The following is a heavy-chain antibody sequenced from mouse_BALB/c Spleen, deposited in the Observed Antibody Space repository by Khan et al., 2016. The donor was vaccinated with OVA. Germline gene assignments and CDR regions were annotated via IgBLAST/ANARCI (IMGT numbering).Heavy chain of an antibody. Sequence: EVQLQESGAELVKPGASVKLSCTASGFNIKDTYLHWVKQRPEQGLEWIGRIAPANGNTQYDPKFQGEATITADTSSNTSYLQLNSLTSEDTAVYYCARPSYDPRDLEVWGAGTTVTVSS. J-gene: IGHJ1*01. D-gene: IGHD2-3*01. CDR1: GFNIKDTY. CDR3: ARPSYDPRDLEV. CDR2: IAPANGNT. V-gene: IGHV14-3*02.